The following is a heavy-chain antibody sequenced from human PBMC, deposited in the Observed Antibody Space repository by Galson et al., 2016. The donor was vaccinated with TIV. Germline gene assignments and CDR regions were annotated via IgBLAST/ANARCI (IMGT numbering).Heavy chain of an antibody. CDR3: ARDIPCGGACYFFDD. CDR1: GGTFNNYA. Sequence: SVKVSCKASGGTFNNYAINWVRQAPGRGLEWVGGILPISTTTNYAQQFLGRVTISIDKFSSTVFLKLSSLRSGDTAVYFCARDIPCGGACYFFDDWGQGTLVTVSS. J-gene: IGHJ4*02. V-gene: IGHV1-69*05. D-gene: IGHD2-21*01. CDR2: ILPISTTT.